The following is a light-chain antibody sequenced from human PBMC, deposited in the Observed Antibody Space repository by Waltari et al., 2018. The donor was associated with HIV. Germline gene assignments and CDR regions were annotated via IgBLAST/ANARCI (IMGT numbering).Light chain of an antibody. CDR1: QSVNNNY. CDR3: QQYGRSLT. V-gene: IGKV3-20*01. J-gene: IGKJ4*01. CDR2: GAS. Sequence: EIVLTQSTGTLCLSQGARVTLSCSASQSVNNNYLDWYQQKPGQAPTLLIYGASSGATGIPDRFSGSGSGTDFTLTSSRLEPEDCAVYYCQQYGRSLTFGGGTKVEIK.